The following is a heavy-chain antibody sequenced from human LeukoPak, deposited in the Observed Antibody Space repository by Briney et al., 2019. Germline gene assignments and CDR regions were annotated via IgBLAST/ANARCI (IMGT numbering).Heavy chain of an antibody. D-gene: IGHD2-15*01. J-gene: IGHJ4*02. CDR2: IYTSGST. Sequence: SQTLSLTCTVSGGSISSGSYYWSWIRQPAGKGLEWIGRIYTSGSTNYNPSLKSRVTISVDTSKNQFSLKLSSVTAADTAVYYCARVARLSQYCSGGSCSRGYFDYWGQGTLVTVSS. CDR1: GGSISSGSYY. CDR3: ARVARLSQYCSGGSCSRGYFDY. V-gene: IGHV4-61*02.